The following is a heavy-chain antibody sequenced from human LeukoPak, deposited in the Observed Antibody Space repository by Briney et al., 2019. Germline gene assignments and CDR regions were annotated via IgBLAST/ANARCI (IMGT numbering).Heavy chain of an antibody. V-gene: IGHV3-23*01. CDR2: ITTGGPNT. J-gene: IGHJ4*02. CDR1: GFTFSSYT. D-gene: IGHD7-27*01. Sequence: GGSPRLSCTASGFTFSSYTMSWVRQAPGKGLKWVSTITTGGPNTYYADSVKGRFTVSRDDSKNTLYLQMNSLRAEDTAVYYCAKDGGLWVSAHWGDSWGRGTLVTVSS. CDR3: AKDGGLWVSAHWGDS.